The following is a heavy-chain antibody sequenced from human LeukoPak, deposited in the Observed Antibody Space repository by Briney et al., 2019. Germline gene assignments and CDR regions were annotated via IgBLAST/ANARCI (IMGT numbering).Heavy chain of an antibody. J-gene: IGHJ4*02. CDR3: ASGRQLGY. CDR2: IKEDGSEK. CDR1: GFTFSNYW. D-gene: IGHD6-13*01. V-gene: IGHV3-7*01. Sequence: GGSLRLSCAASGFTFSNYWMSWVRQAPGKGLEWVANIKEDGSEKYYVDSVKGRFTISRDNARNSLYMQMNSLRAEDTAVYYCASGRQLGYWGQGTLVTVSS.